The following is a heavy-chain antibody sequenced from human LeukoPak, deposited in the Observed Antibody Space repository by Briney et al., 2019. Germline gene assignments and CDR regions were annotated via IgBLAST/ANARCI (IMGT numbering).Heavy chain of an antibody. CDR2: INTDGKTT. D-gene: IGHD3-10*01. V-gene: IGHV3-74*01. Sequence: PGGSLRLSCAASGFTFSSYWMYWVRQAPGKGLLWVSRINTDGKTTNSADSAKGRFTISRDSAKNTLYLQMNSLRAEDTAVYYCARDITLTRGARSDYWGQGTLVTVSS. CDR3: ARDITLTRGARSDY. CDR1: GFTFSSYW. J-gene: IGHJ4*02.